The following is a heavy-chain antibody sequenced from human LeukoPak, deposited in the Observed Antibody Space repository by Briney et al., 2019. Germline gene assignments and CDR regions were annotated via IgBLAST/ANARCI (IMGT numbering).Heavy chain of an antibody. D-gene: IGHD3-22*01. V-gene: IGHV5-51*01. CDR3: ARQQAYDSSGYPNDSFDI. CDR1: GYSFTSYW. Sequence: GESLKISCKGSGYSFTSYWIGWVRQRPGKGLEWMGSIYPGDSDTRYRPSFQGQVTISADKSISTAYLQWSSLKASDTAIYYTARQQAYDSSGYPNDSFDIWGQGTMVTVSS. CDR2: IYPGDSDT. J-gene: IGHJ3*02.